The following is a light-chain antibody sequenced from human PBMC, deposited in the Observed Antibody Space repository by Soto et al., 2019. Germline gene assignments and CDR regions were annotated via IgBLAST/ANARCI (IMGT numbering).Light chain of an antibody. V-gene: IGKV3-15*01. Sequence: EIVMTQSPATLSVSPGERATLSCRASQSVSSNLAWYQQKPGQAPRLLIYGASTRATGIPARFSGSGSGTEFTLTISSLQSEDCAVYYCQQYNNWPPAFGHGTKVDIK. CDR3: QQYNNWPPA. J-gene: IGKJ3*01. CDR2: GAS. CDR1: QSVSSN.